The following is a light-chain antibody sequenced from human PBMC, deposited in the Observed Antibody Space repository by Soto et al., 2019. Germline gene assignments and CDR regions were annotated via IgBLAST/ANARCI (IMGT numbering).Light chain of an antibody. CDR2: DAS. CDR1: QNINIY. CDR3: QQRDSWPPLT. Sequence: EVVLTQSPATLSLSPGERATLSCRASQNINIYLAWYQQKPGQAPRLLIYDASNRATGIPARFSGSGSGTDVTLTISSLEPEDFAVYYCQQRDSWPPLTFGGGTKVEIK. J-gene: IGKJ4*01. V-gene: IGKV3-11*01.